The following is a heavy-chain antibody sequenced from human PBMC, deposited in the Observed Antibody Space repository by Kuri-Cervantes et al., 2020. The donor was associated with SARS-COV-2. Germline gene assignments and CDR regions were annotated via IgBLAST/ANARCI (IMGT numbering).Heavy chain of an antibody. Sequence: GESLKISCAGAGFNFSRYAMSWGRQAAGKGLEWVSVISGSGGSTYYADSVKGRFTISRDNSKNTANPQMNSLRAEDTAVYYCAKDHLNVPEWLTGWFDPWGQGTLVTVSS. CDR3: AKDHLNVPEWLTGWFDP. CDR2: ISGSGGST. D-gene: IGHD3-3*01. CDR1: GFNFSRYA. V-gene: IGHV3-23*01. J-gene: IGHJ5*02.